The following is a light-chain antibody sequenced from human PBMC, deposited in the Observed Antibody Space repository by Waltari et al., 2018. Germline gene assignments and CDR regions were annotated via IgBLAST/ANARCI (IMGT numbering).Light chain of an antibody. V-gene: IGKV2-28*01. CDR2: SVS. Sequence: DIVMIQSAVSLPVSPGEPASISCRSSQSPLHSNGNIYLDWYVQKPGQSPQLLIYSVSNRASGVPDRFSGSGSGTDFTLKISRVEAEDVGVYYCMNAVQTLTFGGGTKVEIK. CDR3: MNAVQTLT. CDR1: QSPLHSNGNIY. J-gene: IGKJ4*01.